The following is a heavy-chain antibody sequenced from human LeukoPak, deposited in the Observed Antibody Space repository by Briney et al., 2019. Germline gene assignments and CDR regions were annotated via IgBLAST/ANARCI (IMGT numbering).Heavy chain of an antibody. CDR1: GFSFKDAW. Sequence: SGGSLRLSCAASGFSFKDAWMSWVRQAPGKGLVWVSQISSDGSTTNYADSVKGRFTVSRDNAKNTVYLQMNSLRADDTAVYFCARGIVVVTEIAWFDPWGQGTLVTVSS. V-gene: IGHV3-74*01. CDR3: ARGIVVVTEIAWFDP. J-gene: IGHJ5*02. CDR2: ISSDGSTT. D-gene: IGHD2-21*02.